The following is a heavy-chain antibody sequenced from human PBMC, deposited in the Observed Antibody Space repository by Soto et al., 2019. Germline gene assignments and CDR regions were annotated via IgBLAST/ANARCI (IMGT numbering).Heavy chain of an antibody. CDR2: DASKA. J-gene: IGHJ4*02. D-gene: IGHD1-26*01. V-gene: IGHV3-33*01. CDR1: GFTFSNYA. CDR3: AMTGSYGDY. Sequence: QVQLVESGGGVVQPGRSLRLSCAASGFTFSNYAMHWVRQAPGKGLEWVAVDASKAYYAESVKGRFTISRDNSKDTLYLQMNILRGEDTAVYYCAMTGSYGDYWGQGTLVTVSS.